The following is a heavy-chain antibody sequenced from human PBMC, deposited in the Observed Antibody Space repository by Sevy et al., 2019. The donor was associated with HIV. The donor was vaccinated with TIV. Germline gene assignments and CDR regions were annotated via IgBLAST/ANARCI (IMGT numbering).Heavy chain of an antibody. J-gene: IGHJ6*02. D-gene: IGHD2-15*01. CDR1: GDSVSSNSAA. CDR3: ARAGGGGYCSGGSCYSSYYYFYGMDV. CDR2: TYYRSKWYN. Sequence: SQTFSLTCAISGDSVSSNSAAWNWIRQSPSRGLEWLGRTYYRSKWYNDYAVSVKSRITINPDTSTNQFSLQLNSVTPEDTAVYYCARAGGGGYCSGGSCYSSYYYFYGMDVWGQGTTVTVSS. V-gene: IGHV6-1*01.